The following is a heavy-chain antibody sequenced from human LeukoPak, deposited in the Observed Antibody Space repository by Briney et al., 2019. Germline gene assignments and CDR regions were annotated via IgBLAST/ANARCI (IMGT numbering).Heavy chain of an antibody. Sequence: GGSLRLSCAASGFTFSDYGMHWVRQAPGKGLEWVAFIRNDGSYEYYPDSVKGRFTISRDNSRNALFLQMNSLRAEDTAVYDCARPSMVQGTNIAAFDSWGQGTLVTVSS. V-gene: IGHV3-30*02. CDR3: ARPSMVQGTNIAAFDS. J-gene: IGHJ4*02. CDR1: GFTFSDYG. CDR2: IRNDGSYE. D-gene: IGHD3-10*01.